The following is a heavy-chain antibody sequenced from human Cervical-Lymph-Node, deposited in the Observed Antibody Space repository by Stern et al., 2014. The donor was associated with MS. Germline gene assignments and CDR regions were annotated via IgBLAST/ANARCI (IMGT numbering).Heavy chain of an antibody. Sequence: MQLVESGGGVVQPGGSLRLSCAASGFTFSNYGMHWVRQAPGRGLGRVAVISYDGRNKYYVDSVKGRFTISRDNSESTVYLQMNSLRAEDTAIYYCAKVMERNYYYHYGMDVWGQGTTVTVSS. CDR2: ISYDGRNK. J-gene: IGHJ6*02. CDR1: GFTFSNYG. D-gene: IGHD1-1*01. V-gene: IGHV3-30*18. CDR3: AKVMERNYYYHYGMDV.